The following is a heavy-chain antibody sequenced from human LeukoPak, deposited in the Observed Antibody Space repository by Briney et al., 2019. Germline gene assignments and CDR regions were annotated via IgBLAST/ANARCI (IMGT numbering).Heavy chain of an antibody. J-gene: IGHJ3*02. CDR2: MNPNSGNT. Sequence: GASVKVSCKASGYTFTSYDINWVRQATGQGLEWMGWMNPNSGNTGYAQKFQGRVTMTRNTSISSAYMELSSLRSDDTAVYYCARDPSMYYYDSSGSKRAFDIWGQGTMVTVSS. D-gene: IGHD3-22*01. CDR3: ARDPSMYYYDSSGSKRAFDI. V-gene: IGHV1-8*01. CDR1: GYTFTSYD.